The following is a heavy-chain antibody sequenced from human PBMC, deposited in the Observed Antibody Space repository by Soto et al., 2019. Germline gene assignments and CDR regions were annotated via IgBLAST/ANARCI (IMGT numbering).Heavy chain of an antibody. CDR3: ARVQGSSWNNPKYYYYGMDV. CDR1: GYTFTSYG. V-gene: IGHV1-18*01. D-gene: IGHD6-13*01. CDR2: ISAYNGNT. J-gene: IGHJ6*02. Sequence: QVQLVQSGAEVKKPGASVKVACKASGYTFTSYGISWVRQAPGQGLEWMGWISAYNGNTNYAQKLQGRVTMTTDTSTSTAYMELRSLRSDDTAVYYCARVQGSSWNNPKYYYYGMDVWGQGTTVTVSS.